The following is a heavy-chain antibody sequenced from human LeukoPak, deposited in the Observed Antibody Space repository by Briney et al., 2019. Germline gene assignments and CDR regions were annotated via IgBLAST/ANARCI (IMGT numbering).Heavy chain of an antibody. CDR1: GYTFTSYG. J-gene: IGHJ4*02. CDR3: ARVEGPYSPNCDY. CDR2: ISAYNGNT. V-gene: IGHV1-18*01. Sequence: ASVKVSCKASGYTFTSYGISWVRQAPGQGLEWMGWISAYNGNTNYAQKLQGRVTMTTDTSTSTACMELRSLRSDDTAVYYCARVEGPYSPNCDYWGQGTLVTVSS. D-gene: IGHD2-21*01.